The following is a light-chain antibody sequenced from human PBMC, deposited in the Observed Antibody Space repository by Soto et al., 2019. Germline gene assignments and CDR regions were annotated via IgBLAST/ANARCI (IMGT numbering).Light chain of an antibody. Sequence: EIVLTQSPATLSLSPGERATLSCRASQSVSSYLACYQQKPGQAPRLLIYDASNRATGIPARFSGSGSGTDFTLTISSLQSEDFAVYYCQQYNNWPRTFGQGTKVDI. V-gene: IGKV3-11*01. CDR3: QQYNNWPRT. J-gene: IGKJ1*01. CDR1: QSVSSY. CDR2: DAS.